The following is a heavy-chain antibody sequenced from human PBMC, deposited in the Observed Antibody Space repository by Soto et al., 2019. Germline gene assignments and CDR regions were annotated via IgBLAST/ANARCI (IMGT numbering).Heavy chain of an antibody. D-gene: IGHD1-1*01. J-gene: IGHJ4*02. CDR2: ISAYNGNT. CDR1: GYTFTSYG. CDR3: ARTVETPPEGRERYYFDY. V-gene: IGHV1-18*01. Sequence: QVQLVQSGAEVKKPGASVKVSCKASGYTFTSYGISWVRQAPGQGLEWMGWISAYNGNTNYAQKLQGRVTMTTDTSTSTAYMELRSLRSDDTAVYYCARTVETPPEGRERYYFDYWGQGTLVTVSS.